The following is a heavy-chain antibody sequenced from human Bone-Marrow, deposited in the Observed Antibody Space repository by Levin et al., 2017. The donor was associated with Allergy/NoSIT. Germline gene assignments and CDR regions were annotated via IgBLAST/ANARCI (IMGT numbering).Heavy chain of an antibody. V-gene: IGHV3-30*04. CDR3: ARIVGGGGWHVDY. Sequence: GESLKISCAASGFTFSSYAMHWVRQAPGKGLEWVAVISYDGSIKYYADSVKGRFTISRDNSKNTLYLQMNSLRAEDTAVYYCARIVGGGGWHVDYWGQGTLVTVSS. CDR2: ISYDGSIK. D-gene: IGHD4-23*01. J-gene: IGHJ4*02. CDR1: GFTFSSYA.